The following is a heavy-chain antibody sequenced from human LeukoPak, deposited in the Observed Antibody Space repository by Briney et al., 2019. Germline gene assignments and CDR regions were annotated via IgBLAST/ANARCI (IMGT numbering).Heavy chain of an antibody. CDR2: IHYTGST. D-gene: IGHD3-10*01. J-gene: IGHJ5*02. V-gene: IGHV4-59*01. Sequence: SETLSLTCTVSGGSINSYYWSWIRQPPGKGLECIGYIHYTGSTDYNPSLKSRVTISVDTSKSQFSLKLSSVTAADTAIYYCARGGYYGSGNDFRFDPWGQGTLVTVSS. CDR1: GGSINSYY. CDR3: ARGGYYGSGNDFRFDP.